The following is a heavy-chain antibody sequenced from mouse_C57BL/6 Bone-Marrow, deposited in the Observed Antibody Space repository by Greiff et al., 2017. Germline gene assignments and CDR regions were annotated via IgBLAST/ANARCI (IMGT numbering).Heavy chain of an antibody. CDR2: IDPEDGEN. CDR1: GFNIKDYY. V-gene: IGHV14-2*01. J-gene: IGHJ3*01. CDR3: ARDYYGSLPWSAY. Sequence: VQLQQSGAELVKPGASVKLSCTASGFNIKDYYMHWVKQRTEQGLEWIGRIDPEDGENKYAPNFQGKATITADTSSNPAYLQLSRLTSEDTAVYSCARDYYGSLPWSAYWGQGTLVTVSA. D-gene: IGHD1-1*01.